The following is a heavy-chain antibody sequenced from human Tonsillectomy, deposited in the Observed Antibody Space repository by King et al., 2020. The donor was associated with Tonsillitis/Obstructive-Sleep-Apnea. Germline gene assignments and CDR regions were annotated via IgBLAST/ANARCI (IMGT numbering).Heavy chain of an antibody. Sequence: QLVQSGAELKKPGSSVKISCTASGGTFSSSSITWVRQAPGQGLEWMGGIIPVFGTVNYEQKFQGRVTITADESTNTAYMELTSLRSADTAVYFCARALPRSPTAAAGIDAFDICGKGTMVYVSS. CDR1: GGTFSSSS. CDR3: ARALPRSPTAAAGIDAFDI. CDR2: IIPVFGTV. J-gene: IGHJ3*02. D-gene: IGHD6-13*01. V-gene: IGHV1-69*12.